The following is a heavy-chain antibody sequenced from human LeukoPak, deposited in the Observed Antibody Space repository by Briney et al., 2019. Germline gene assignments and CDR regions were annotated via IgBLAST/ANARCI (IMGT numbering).Heavy chain of an antibody. CDR2: IVSSDDTT. CDR1: GFTFSSYA. D-gene: IGHD6-19*01. Sequence: GGSLILSCAASGFTFSSYAMSWVRQAPGKGLEWVSAIVSSDDTTYYADSVKGRFTISRDNSKNTLYLQMNSLRAEDTAVYYCAKADGGQWPSSYYYYYMDVWGKGTTVTVSS. J-gene: IGHJ6*03. V-gene: IGHV3-23*01. CDR3: AKADGGQWPSSYYYYYMDV.